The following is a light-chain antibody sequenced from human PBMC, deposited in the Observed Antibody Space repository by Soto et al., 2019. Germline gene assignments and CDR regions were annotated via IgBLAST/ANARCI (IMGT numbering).Light chain of an antibody. Sequence: EIVMTHSPATLSVSPWEIATLSCRASQSISNNLAWYQQKPGQAPRLLIYGASTRATGVPARFSGSGSGTDFTLTISRLEPEDFALYYCQQYGGSPITFGLGTRLEIK. CDR2: GAS. V-gene: IGKV3-15*01. CDR1: QSISNN. CDR3: QQYGGSPIT. J-gene: IGKJ5*01.